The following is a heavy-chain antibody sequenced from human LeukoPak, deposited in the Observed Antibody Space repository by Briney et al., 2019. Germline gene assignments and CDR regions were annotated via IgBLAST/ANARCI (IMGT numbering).Heavy chain of an antibody. Sequence: ASVTVSCKASGYTFTNYDINWVRQATGQGLEWMGWMNPNSGNTGYAQRFQGRLTMTRSTSISTAYMELSSLRTEDTAVYYDAVLVPGLTVDYWGQGTLVTVSS. CDR2: MNPNSGNT. CDR3: AVLVPGLTVDY. V-gene: IGHV1-8*01. D-gene: IGHD6-13*01. J-gene: IGHJ4*02. CDR1: GYTFTNYD.